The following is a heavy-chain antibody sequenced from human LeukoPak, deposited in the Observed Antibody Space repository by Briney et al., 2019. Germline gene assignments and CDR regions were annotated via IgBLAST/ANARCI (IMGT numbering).Heavy chain of an antibody. CDR2: ISGSGGST. D-gene: IGHD2-15*01. CDR1: GFTFSSYA. V-gene: IGHV3-23*01. CDR3: AKDRGYCSGGRCYFDF. Sequence: GGSLRLSCAASGFTFSSYAMSWVRQAPGKGLEWVSAISGSGGSTYYADSVKGRFTISRDNSKNTLYLQMNCLRAEDTAVYYCAKDRGYCSGGRCYFDFWGQGTLVTVSS. J-gene: IGHJ4*02.